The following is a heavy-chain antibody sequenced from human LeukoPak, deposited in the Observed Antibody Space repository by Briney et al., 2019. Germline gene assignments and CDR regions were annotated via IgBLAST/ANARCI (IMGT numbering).Heavy chain of an antibody. CDR3: AREFGVVASFDY. Sequence: ASVKVSCKASGYTFNTYGITWVRQAPGQGLEWMGWISGYNGKTKYAQKLQDRVIMTTDTSTTTAYMELRSLTSDDTAVYYCAREFGVVASFDYWGQGTLVTVSS. CDR1: GYTFNTYG. D-gene: IGHD3-3*01. J-gene: IGHJ4*02. V-gene: IGHV1-18*01. CDR2: ISGYNGKT.